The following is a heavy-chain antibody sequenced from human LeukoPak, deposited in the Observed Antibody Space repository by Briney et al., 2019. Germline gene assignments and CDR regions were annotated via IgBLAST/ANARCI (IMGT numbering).Heavy chain of an antibody. J-gene: IGHJ3*02. V-gene: IGHV3-48*03. CDR3: ASAVI. CDR2: VSKSGGTM. CDR1: GFTFSSYE. Sequence: GGSLRLSCEASGFTFSSYEMNWFRQAPGKGLEWVSYVSKSGGTMKNADSVKGRFTVSRDNAKNSLYLQMNSLTAEDTAVYYCASAVIRGRGTMVTVSS.